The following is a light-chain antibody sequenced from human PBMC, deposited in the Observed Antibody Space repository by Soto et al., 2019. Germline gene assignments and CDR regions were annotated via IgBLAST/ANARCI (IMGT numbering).Light chain of an antibody. CDR1: QTISTD. CDR2: GAS. V-gene: IGKV3-15*01. Sequence: EIVMTQSPATLSVSPGERATLSCRASQTISTDLAWYQQKPGQAPRLLSYGASTRATTFPARFSGGGSGTAFTLTSNSLQSEDFAVYYCQHYKSWPWTFGQGTKVEIK. J-gene: IGKJ1*01. CDR3: QHYKSWPWT.